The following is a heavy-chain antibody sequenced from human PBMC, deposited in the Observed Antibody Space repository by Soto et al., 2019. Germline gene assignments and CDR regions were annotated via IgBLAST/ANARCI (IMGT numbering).Heavy chain of an antibody. V-gene: IGHV4-31*03. CDR3: AREDRYCTGGNCYSGNFDY. D-gene: IGHD2-15*01. CDR2: IYYSGST. J-gene: IGHJ4*02. CDR1: GGSINSGGYY. Sequence: QVQLQESGPGLVKPSQTLPLTCTVSGGSINSGGYYWSWIRQHPGKDMGWIGYIYYSGSTYYNPSLKSRVTISIDTAKNQFSLKLRSVTAADTAVYYCAREDRYCTGGNCYSGNFDYWGQGTLVTVSS.